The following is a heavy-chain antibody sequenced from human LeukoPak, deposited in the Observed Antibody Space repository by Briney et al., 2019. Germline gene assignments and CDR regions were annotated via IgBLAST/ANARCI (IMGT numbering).Heavy chain of an antibody. CDR3: ARDRPSGYYSY. J-gene: IGHJ4*02. D-gene: IGHD3-22*01. CDR2: IKQDGSEK. V-gene: IGHV3-7*01. CDR1: GFTFSSYW. Sequence: GGSLRLSCAASGFTFSSYWMSWVRQAPGKGLEWVANIKQDGSEKCCVDSVKGRFTISRDNAKNSLYLQMNSLRAEDTAVYYCARDRPSGYYSYWGQGTLVTVSS.